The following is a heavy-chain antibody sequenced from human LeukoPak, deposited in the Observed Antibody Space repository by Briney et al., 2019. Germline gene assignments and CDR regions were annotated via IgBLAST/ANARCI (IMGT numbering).Heavy chain of an antibody. Sequence: GGSLRLSCAASGFTFSRNWMHWIRQAPGKGLVWVSHINSDGSSISYADSVKGRFTISRDNAKSTLYLQMNSLRAEDTAVYYCVRVADSSGYYNRGQGTLVTVSS. CDR2: INSDGSSI. J-gene: IGHJ4*02. CDR1: GFTFSRNW. CDR3: VRVADSSGYYN. D-gene: IGHD3-22*01. V-gene: IGHV3-74*01.